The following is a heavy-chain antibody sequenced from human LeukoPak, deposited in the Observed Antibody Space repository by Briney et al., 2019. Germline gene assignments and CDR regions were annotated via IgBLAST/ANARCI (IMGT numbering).Heavy chain of an antibody. J-gene: IGHJ4*02. CDR2: IKQDGSEK. CDR1: GFTFSSYW. Sequence: GGSLRLSCAASGFTFSSYWMSWVRQAPGKGLEWVANIKQDGSEKYYVDSVKGRFTISRDNAKNSLYLQMNSLRAEDTAVYYCARVGIGIAAAGYYFDYWGQGTLVTVSS. D-gene: IGHD6-13*01. V-gene: IGHV3-7*01. CDR3: ARVGIGIAAAGYYFDY.